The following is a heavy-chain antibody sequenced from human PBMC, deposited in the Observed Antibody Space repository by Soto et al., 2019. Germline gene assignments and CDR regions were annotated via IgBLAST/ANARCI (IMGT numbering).Heavy chain of an antibody. Sequence: GGSLRLSCAASGFSFSTYAMSWVRQAPGKGLEWVSAISGSGGSTYYADSVKGRFTISRDNSKNTLYLQMNSLRAEDTAVYYCAKIQTPYCSSTRCPRAWGQGTLVTVSS. V-gene: IGHV3-23*01. CDR1: GFSFSTYA. CDR3: AKIQTPYCSSTRCPRA. CDR2: ISGSGGST. D-gene: IGHD2-2*01. J-gene: IGHJ5*02.